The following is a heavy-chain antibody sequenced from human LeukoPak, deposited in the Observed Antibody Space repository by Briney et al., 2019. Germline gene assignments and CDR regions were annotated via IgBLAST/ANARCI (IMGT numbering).Heavy chain of an antibody. CDR3: ALGGTIWLGDHDAFDI. J-gene: IGHJ3*02. V-gene: IGHV1-2*02. D-gene: IGHD3-10*01. Sequence: ASVKVSCKASGYTFTGYYMHWVRQAPGQGLEWMGWINPNSGGTNYAQKFQGRVTMTRDTSISTAYMELSRLRSDDTAVYYCALGGTIWLGDHDAFDIWGQGTMVTVSS. CDR1: GYTFTGYY. CDR2: INPNSGGT.